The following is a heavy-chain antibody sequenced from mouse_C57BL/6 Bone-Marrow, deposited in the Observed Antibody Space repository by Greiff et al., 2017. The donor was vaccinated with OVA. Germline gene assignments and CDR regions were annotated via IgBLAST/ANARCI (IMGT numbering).Heavy chain of an antibody. Sequence: VQLVESGPGLVQPSQSLSITCTVSGFSFTSYGVHWVRQSPGKGLEWLGVIWSGGSTDYNAAFISRLSISKDNSKSQVFFKMNSLQADDTAIYYCARKVYYGYVYWYFDVWGTGTTVTVSS. D-gene: IGHD2-2*01. CDR2: IWSGGST. J-gene: IGHJ1*03. CDR3: ARKVYYGYVYWYFDV. V-gene: IGHV2-2*01. CDR1: GFSFTSYG.